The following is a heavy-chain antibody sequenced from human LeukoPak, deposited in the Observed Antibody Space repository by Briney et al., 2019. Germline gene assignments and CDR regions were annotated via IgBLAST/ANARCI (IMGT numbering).Heavy chain of an antibody. D-gene: IGHD1-26*01. V-gene: IGHV1-46*01. CDR3: ARGMSSGSSAFDY. Sequence: ASVKVSCTASGYTFTTYYMHWVRQAPGQGLEWMGIINPSGGSTSYAQRFQGRLTMTRDTSTRTVYMDLSSLRSEDTAVYYCARGMSSGSSAFDYWGQGTLVTVSS. CDR2: INPSGGST. J-gene: IGHJ4*02. CDR1: GYTFTTYY.